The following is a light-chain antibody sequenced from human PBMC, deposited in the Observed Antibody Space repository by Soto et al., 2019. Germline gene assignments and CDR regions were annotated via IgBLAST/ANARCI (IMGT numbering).Light chain of an antibody. CDR2: GVS. CDR3: SSYAGSDNWV. Sequence: QSALTQPPSASGSLGQSVTISCTGTSSDVGGYNYVSWYQQHPGKAPKLVISGVSERPSGVPDRFSGSKSGNTASLTVSGLQAEDEADYYCSSYAGSDNWVFGGGTKLTVL. V-gene: IGLV2-8*01. CDR1: SSDVGGYNY. J-gene: IGLJ2*01.